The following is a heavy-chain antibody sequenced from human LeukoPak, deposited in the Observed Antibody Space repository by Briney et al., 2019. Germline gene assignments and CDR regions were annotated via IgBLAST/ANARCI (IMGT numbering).Heavy chain of an antibody. CDR2: INTNTGNP. D-gene: IGHD3-9*01. CDR1: GYTFTSYA. V-gene: IGHV7-4-1*02. CDR3: ARGFLRPIRYFDWLPPRDDAFDI. Sequence: ASVKVSCKASGYTFTSYAMNWVRQAPGQGLEWMGWINTNTGNPTYAQGFTGRFVFSLDTSVSTAYLQISSLKAEDTAVYYCARGFLRPIRYFDWLPPRDDAFDIWGQGTMVTVSS. J-gene: IGHJ3*02.